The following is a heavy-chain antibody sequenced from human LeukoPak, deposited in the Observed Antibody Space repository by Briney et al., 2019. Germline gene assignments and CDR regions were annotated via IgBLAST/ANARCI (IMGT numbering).Heavy chain of an antibody. CDR3: ARDSTRFDY. CDR2: ISSGSTYI. CDR1: GFTFSSYS. J-gene: IGHJ4*02. V-gene: IGHV3-21*01. Sequence: PGGSLRLSCVASGFTFSSYSMNWVRQAPGKGLEWVSSISSGSTYIYYTDSMKGRFTISRDNAKNSLYLQVNSLRAEDTAVYYCARDSTRFDYWGQGTLVTVSS.